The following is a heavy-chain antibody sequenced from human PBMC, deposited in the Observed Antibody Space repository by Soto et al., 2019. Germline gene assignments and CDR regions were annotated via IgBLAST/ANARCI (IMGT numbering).Heavy chain of an antibody. D-gene: IGHD1-26*01. CDR2: IYYSGST. CDR3: ARGIVGATDDAFDI. Sequence: SETLSLTCTVSGGSISSYYWSWIRQPPGKGLEWIGYIYYSGSTNYNPSLKSRVTISVDTSKNQFSLKLSSVTAADTAVYYCARGIVGATDDAFDIWGQGTMVTVSS. J-gene: IGHJ3*02. V-gene: IGHV4-59*01. CDR1: GGSISSYY.